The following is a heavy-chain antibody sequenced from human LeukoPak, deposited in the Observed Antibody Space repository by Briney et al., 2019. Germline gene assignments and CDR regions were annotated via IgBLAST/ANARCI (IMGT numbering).Heavy chain of an antibody. Sequence: ASVTVSCKASGYTFTTYAMHWVRQAPGQRLEWMGWINGDNGNTKYSQKFQGRVTITRDTSAYIAYMELRSLRSEDTAAYYCARAPYDILTGYSLNWFDPWGQGTLVTVSS. CDR1: GYTFTTYA. J-gene: IGHJ5*02. V-gene: IGHV1-3*01. CDR2: INGDNGNT. CDR3: ARAPYDILTGYSLNWFDP. D-gene: IGHD3-9*01.